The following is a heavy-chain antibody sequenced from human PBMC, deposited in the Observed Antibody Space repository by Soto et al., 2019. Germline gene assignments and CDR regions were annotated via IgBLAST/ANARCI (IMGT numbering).Heavy chain of an antibody. J-gene: IGHJ6*02. CDR3: ARALYSSFPRYYYYGMDV. CDR2: IYYSGST. D-gene: IGHD4-4*01. V-gene: IGHV4-30-4*01. CDR1: GGSISSGDYY. Sequence: QVQLQESGPGLVKPSQTLSLTCTVSGGSISSGDYYWSWIRQPPGKGLEWIGYIYYSGSTYYNPSPKSRVTISVDTPKNPFSLKLSSVTAADTAVYYCARALYSSFPRYYYYGMDVWGQGTTVTVSS.